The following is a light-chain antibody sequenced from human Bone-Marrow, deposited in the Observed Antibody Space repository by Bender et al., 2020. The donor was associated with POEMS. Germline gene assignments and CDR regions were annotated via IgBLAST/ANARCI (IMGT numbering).Light chain of an antibody. V-gene: IGLV2-14*03. CDR1: SSDIGSYQY. CDR3: SSYTGSSPV. J-gene: IGLJ3*02. Sequence: QSALTQPRSVSGSPGQSVTISCTGSSSDIGSYQYVSWFQQHPGEAPKLMIYDVSNRPSGVSNRFSGSKSGNTASLTISGLQAEDEAHYYCSSYTGSSPVFGGGTKLTVL. CDR2: DVS.